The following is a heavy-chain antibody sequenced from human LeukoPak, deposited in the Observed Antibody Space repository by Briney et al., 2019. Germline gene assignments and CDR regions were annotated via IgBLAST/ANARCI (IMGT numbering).Heavy chain of an antibody. D-gene: IGHD3-16*02. J-gene: IGHJ1*01. Sequence: EASVKVSCKASGGTFSFYSLNWVRQAPGQGLEWMGGIIPKFGSTNYAQKFHDRLSITTDESTTTAYMGLSSLRSEDTALYFCARDNLAPSGVKYFHLWGPGTLVTVSS. CDR1: GGTFSFYS. V-gene: IGHV1-69*05. CDR2: IIPKFGST. CDR3: ARDNLAPSGVKYFHL.